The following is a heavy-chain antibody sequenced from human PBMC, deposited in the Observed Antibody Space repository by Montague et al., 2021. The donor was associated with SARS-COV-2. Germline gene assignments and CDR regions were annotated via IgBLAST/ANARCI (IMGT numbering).Heavy chain of an antibody. J-gene: IGHJ4*02. Sequence: CAISGDSVSSSTVAWNWLRQSPSRGLEWLGRTYFRSSFYNDYALSVKSRLNIQPDSAKNQFSLQLTSVTPEDTAIYYCARQDTSGWLTLDYWGQGILVTVSS. CDR2: TYFRSSFYN. CDR3: ARQDTSGWLTLDY. CDR1: GDSVSSSTVA. V-gene: IGHV6-1*01. D-gene: IGHD6-19*01.